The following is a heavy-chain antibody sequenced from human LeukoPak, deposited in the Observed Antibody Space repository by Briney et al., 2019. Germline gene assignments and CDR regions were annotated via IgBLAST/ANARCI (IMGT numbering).Heavy chain of an antibody. Sequence: ASVKVSCKASGYTFTGYYMHWVRQAPGQGLEWMGWINPNSGGTNYAQKFQGRVTMTRDTSISTAYMELSRLRSDDTAVYYCVITVSRAVANWFDPWGQGTLVTVSS. CDR1: GYTFTGYY. D-gene: IGHD3-10*02. V-gene: IGHV1-2*02. J-gene: IGHJ5*02. CDR2: INPNSGGT. CDR3: VITVSRAVANWFDP.